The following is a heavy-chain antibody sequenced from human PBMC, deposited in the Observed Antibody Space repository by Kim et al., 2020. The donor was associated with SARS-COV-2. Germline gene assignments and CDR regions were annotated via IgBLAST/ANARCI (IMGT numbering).Heavy chain of an antibody. J-gene: IGHJ6*02. Sequence: ASVKVSCKASGYTFTSYGISWVRQAPGQGLEWMGWISAYNGNTNYAQKLQGRVTMTTDTSTSTAYMELRSLRSDDTAFYYCARASCTGGCYYYYYGVDVWGQGTTVTVSS. D-gene: IGHD2-8*02. CDR2: ISAYNGNT. CDR1: GYTFTSYG. V-gene: IGHV1-18*01. CDR3: ARASCTGGCYYYYYGVDV.